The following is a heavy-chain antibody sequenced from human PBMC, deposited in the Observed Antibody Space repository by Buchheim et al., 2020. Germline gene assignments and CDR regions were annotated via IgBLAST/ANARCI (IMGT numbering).Heavy chain of an antibody. Sequence: QVLLQESGPGLVKPSETLSLTCTVSGGSISSYYWTWIRQSPGKGLEWIGYVYYSGSTNYKPSLKGRVTISVDTSKDQFSLMLTSVTAADTAVYFCARGSGDYYFYGMDVWGQGTT. V-gene: IGHV4-59*01. D-gene: IGHD2-15*01. CDR1: GGSISSYY. J-gene: IGHJ6*01. CDR2: VYYSGST. CDR3: ARGSGDYYFYGMDV.